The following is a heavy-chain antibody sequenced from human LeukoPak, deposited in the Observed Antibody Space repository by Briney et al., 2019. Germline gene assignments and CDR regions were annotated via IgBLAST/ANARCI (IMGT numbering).Heavy chain of an antibody. J-gene: IGHJ4*02. Sequence: GRSLRLSCAASGFTFDDYAMHWVRRAPGKGLEWVSGISWNSGSIGYADSVKGRFTISRDNAKNSLYLQMNSLRAEDTALYYCAKDISGTMVRGVIGYWGQGTLVTVSS. CDR2: ISWNSGSI. D-gene: IGHD3-10*01. V-gene: IGHV3-9*01. CDR1: GFTFDDYA. CDR3: AKDISGTMVRGVIGY.